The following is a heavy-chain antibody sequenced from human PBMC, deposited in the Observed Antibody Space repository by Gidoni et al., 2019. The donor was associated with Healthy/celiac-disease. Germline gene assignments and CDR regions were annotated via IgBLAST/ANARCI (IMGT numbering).Heavy chain of an antibody. J-gene: IGHJ4*02. D-gene: IGHD5-12*01. CDR1: GFTFSSYG. CDR2: IWYDGSNK. CDR3: AREVKKDIVATILLY. Sequence: QVQLVESGGGVVQPGRSLRLSCAASGFTFSSYGMHWVRQAPGKGLEWVAVIWYDGSNKYYADSVKCRFTISRDNSKNTLYLQMNSLRAEDTAVYYCAREVKKDIVATILLYWGQGTLVTVSS. V-gene: IGHV3-33*01.